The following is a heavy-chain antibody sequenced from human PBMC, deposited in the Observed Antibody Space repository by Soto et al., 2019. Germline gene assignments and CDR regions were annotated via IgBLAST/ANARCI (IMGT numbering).Heavy chain of an antibody. D-gene: IGHD1-1*01. CDR3: ASDRETTTRGGMFDP. V-gene: IGHV4-34*01. CDR2: INHSGST. J-gene: IGHJ5*02. Sequence: QVQLQQWGAGLLKPSETLSLTCAVYGGSFSGYYWSWIRQPPGKGLEWIGEINHSGSTNYNPSLKSRVTISVDTSKNQFSLKLSSVTAADTAVYYCASDRETTTRGGMFDPWGQGTLVTVSS. CDR1: GGSFSGYY.